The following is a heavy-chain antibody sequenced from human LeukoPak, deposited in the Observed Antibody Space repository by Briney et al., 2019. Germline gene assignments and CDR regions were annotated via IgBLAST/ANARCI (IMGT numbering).Heavy chain of an antibody. J-gene: IGHJ4*02. CDR1: GFTVSTNS. CDR3: AKNLVGNIYCFDS. D-gene: IGHD1-26*01. V-gene: IGHV3-23*01. Sequence: PGGSLRLSCAVSGFTVSTNSMTWVRQAPGKGLEWVSLIPGSGVSTYYADSVKGRFTISSENSKNTLYLQMSRLRAQDTAVYYCAKNLVGNIYCFDSWGQGTLVTVSS. CDR2: IPGSGVST.